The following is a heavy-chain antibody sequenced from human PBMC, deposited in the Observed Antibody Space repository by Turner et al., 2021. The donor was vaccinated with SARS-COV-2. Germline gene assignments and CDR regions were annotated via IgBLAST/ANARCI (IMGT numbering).Heavy chain of an antibody. V-gene: IGHV3-30*03. D-gene: IGHD6-6*01. J-gene: IGHJ6*02. CDR2: IAYDGSNK. CDR1: GFTSPGYG. CDR3: ADSHQQLVSSGYYYYYGMDV. Sequence: QLLESGAREIPPARSLTLACAPSGFTSPGYGLPWVRQAPGKGLEWVAVIAYDGSNKYDADSVKGRFTISRDNSKNTLYLQMISLRAEDAAVYYCADSHQQLVSSGYYYYYGMDVWGQGTTVTVSS.